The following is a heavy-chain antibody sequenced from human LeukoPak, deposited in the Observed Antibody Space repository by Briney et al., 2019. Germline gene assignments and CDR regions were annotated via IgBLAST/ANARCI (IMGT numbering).Heavy chain of an antibody. J-gene: IGHJ6*02. CDR1: GGTFSSYA. Sequence: SVKVSCKASGGTFSSYAISWVRQAPGQGLEWMGRIIPILGIANYAQKFQGRVTITADKSTSTAYMELSSLRSEDTAVYYCAKAQLGYCSSTSCYAYYYYGMDVWGQGTTVTVSS. CDR3: AKAQLGYCSSTSCYAYYYYGMDV. V-gene: IGHV1-69*04. D-gene: IGHD2-2*01. CDR2: IIPILGIA.